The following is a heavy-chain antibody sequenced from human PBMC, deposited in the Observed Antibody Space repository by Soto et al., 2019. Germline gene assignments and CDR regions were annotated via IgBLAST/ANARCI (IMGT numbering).Heavy chain of an antibody. CDR2: FDPEDGET. J-gene: IGHJ6*02. D-gene: IGHD2-21*02. V-gene: IGHV1-24*01. CDR1: GYTLTELS. CDR3: ATDFLVVTATYYCYYGMDV. Sequence: ASVKVSCKVSGYTLTELSMHWVRRAPGKGLEWMGGFDPEDGETIYAQKFQGRVTMTEDTSTDTAYMELSSLRSEDTAVYYCATDFLVVTATYYCYYGMDVWGQGTTVPVSS.